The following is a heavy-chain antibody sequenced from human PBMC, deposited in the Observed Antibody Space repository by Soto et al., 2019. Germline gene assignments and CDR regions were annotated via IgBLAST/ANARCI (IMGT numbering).Heavy chain of an antibody. Sequence: GASVKVSCKASGGTFSSYTISWVRQAPGQGLEWMGRIIPILGIANYAQKFQGRVTITADKSTSTAYMELSSLRSEDTAVYYCARDRCSGGSCYSSDVWGKGTTVTSPQ. CDR1: GGTFSSYT. CDR2: IIPILGIA. CDR3: ARDRCSGGSCYSSDV. J-gene: IGHJ6*04. V-gene: IGHV1-69*04. D-gene: IGHD2-15*01.